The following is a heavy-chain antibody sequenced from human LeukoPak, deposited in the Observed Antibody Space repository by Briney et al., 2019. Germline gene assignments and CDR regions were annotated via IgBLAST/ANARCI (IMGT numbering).Heavy chain of an antibody. D-gene: IGHD3-10*01. CDR1: GGSISTYY. V-gene: IGHV4-59*01. CDR3: ARDFVYYGSGTDRAYYYYYYYMDV. Sequence: PSETLSLTCTVSGGSISTYYWSWIRQPPGKGLEWIGYIYYTGSTSYNPSLKSRVTMSLDASKNQFSLELNSVTPADTAVYYCARDFVYYGSGTDRAYYYYYYYMDVWGKGTTVTISS. CDR2: IYYTGST. J-gene: IGHJ6*03.